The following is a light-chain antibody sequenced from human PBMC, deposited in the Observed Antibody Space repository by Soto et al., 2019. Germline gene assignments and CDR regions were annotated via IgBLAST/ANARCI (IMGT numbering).Light chain of an antibody. V-gene: IGLV1-40*01. CDR3: QSYDNSLSGVL. Sequence: QSVLTQPPSVSGAPGQRVTISCTGSSSNIGAGYDVHWYQQLPRRAPKLLISGNSNRPSGVPDRFSGSKSGTSASLAITGLQAEDEADYYCQSYDNSLSGVLFGGGTKLTVL. J-gene: IGLJ3*02. CDR2: GNS. CDR1: SSNIGAGYD.